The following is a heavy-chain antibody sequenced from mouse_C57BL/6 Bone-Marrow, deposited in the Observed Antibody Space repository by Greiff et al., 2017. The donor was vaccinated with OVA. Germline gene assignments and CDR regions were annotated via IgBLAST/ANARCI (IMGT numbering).Heavy chain of an antibody. CDR3: ARFLIYYYGSSPSFDY. J-gene: IGHJ2*01. Sequence: QVQLQQPGAELVKPGASVKLSCKASGYTFTSYWMQWVKQRPGQGLEWIGEIDPSDSYTNYNQKFKGKATLTVDTSSSTAYMQLSSLTSEDSAVYYCARFLIYYYGSSPSFDYWGQGTTLTVSS. V-gene: IGHV1-50*01. CDR1: GYTFTSYW. D-gene: IGHD1-1*01. CDR2: IDPSDSYT.